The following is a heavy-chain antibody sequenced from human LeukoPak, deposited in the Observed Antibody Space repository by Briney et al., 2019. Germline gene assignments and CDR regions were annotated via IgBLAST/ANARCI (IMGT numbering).Heavy chain of an antibody. D-gene: IGHD6-13*01. CDR3: ARAPWSSSWYWFDP. V-gene: IGHV3-33*01. Sequence: GRSLRLSCAASGFTFSSYGMHWVRQAPGKGLEWVAVIWYDGSNKYYADSVKGRFTISRDNSKNTLYLQMNSLRAEDTAVYYCARAPWSSSWYWFDPWGQGTLVTVSS. J-gene: IGHJ5*02. CDR1: GFTFSSYG. CDR2: IWYDGSNK.